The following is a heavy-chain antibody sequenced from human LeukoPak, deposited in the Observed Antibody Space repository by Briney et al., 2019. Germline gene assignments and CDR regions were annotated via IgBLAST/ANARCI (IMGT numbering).Heavy chain of an antibody. CDR2: ISSSGSAI. D-gene: IGHD4-17*01. CDR1: GFTFSSYD. CDR3: ARERYGAMRGYYYMDV. Sequence: GGSLRLFCAASGFTFSSYDMNWVRQAPGKGLDWVSYISSSGSAIYYADSVKGRFTISRDNAKNPLYLQMKRLRAGDTAVYYRARERYGAMRGYYYMDVWGKATTVTVSS. V-gene: IGHV3-48*03. J-gene: IGHJ6*03.